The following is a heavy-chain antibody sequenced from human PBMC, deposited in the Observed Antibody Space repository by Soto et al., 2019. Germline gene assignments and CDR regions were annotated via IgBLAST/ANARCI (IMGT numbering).Heavy chain of an antibody. CDR2: IKQDGSEK. Sequence: TGGSLRLSCAASGFTFSSYWMSWVRQAPGKGLEWVANIKQDGSEKYYVDSVKGRFTISRDNAKNSLYLQMNSLRAEDTAVYYCARVLHGRKYCSGGSCYRYYYGMDVWGQGTTVTVSS. J-gene: IGHJ6*02. D-gene: IGHD2-15*01. CDR3: ARVLHGRKYCSGGSCYRYYYGMDV. CDR1: GFTFSSYW. V-gene: IGHV3-7*01.